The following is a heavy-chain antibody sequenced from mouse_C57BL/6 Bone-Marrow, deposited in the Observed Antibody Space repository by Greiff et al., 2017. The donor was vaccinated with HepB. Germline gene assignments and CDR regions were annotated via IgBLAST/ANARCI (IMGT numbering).Heavy chain of an antibody. V-gene: IGHV5-6*01. CDR2: ISSGGSYT. CDR1: GFTFSSYG. J-gene: IGHJ3*01. CDR3: ARPFITTVVEGFAY. D-gene: IGHD1-1*01. Sequence: EVQLQESGGDLVKPGGSLKLSCAASGFTFSSYGMSWVRQTPDMRLEWVATISSGGSYTYYPDSVKGRFTISRDNAKNTLYLQMSSLKSEDTAMYYCARPFITTVVEGFAYWGQGTLVTVSA.